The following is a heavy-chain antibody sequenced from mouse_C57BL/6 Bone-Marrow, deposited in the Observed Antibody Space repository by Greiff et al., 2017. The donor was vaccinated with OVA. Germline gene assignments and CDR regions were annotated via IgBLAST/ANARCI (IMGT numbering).Heavy chain of an antibody. D-gene: IGHD2-10*02. Sequence: VHVKQSGAELVRPGASVKLSCTASGFNIKDDYMHWVKQRPERGLEWIGWIDPENGDTEYASKFQGKATITADTSSNTAYLQLSSLTSEDTAVYYCTTGYGNFRDYWGQGTTLTVSS. CDR1: GFNIKDDY. CDR2: IDPENGDT. J-gene: IGHJ2*01. V-gene: IGHV14-4*01. CDR3: TTGYGNFRDY.